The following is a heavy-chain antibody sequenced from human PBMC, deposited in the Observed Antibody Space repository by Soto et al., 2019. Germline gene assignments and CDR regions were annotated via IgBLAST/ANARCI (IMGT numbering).Heavy chain of an antibody. CDR3: GRVVIAATPHRDVDF. CDR2: IYNSAST. D-gene: IGHD2-15*01. CDR1: GGSVNSTNYN. J-gene: IGHJ4*02. Sequence: QLQMQESGPGLVKPSETLSLTCTVSGGSVNSTNYNWGWIRQPPGKGLEWIGSIYNSASTYYNPSLKSRVTLSVDTSRNQFSLNLNSVTAADTAMYFCGRVVIAATPHRDVDFWGQGTLVTVSS. V-gene: IGHV4-39*01.